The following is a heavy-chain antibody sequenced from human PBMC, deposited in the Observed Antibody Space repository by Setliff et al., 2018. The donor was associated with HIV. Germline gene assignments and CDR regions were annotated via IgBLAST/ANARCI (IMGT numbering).Heavy chain of an antibody. Sequence: GGSLRLSCAASGFTFSSYGMHWVRQAPGKGLEWVAVIWYDGSNKYYADSVRGRFTISRDNSKNTLYLQMNSLRAEDTAVYYCARDSMGGPKYYDFWITSYYYYGMDVWGQGTAVTVSS. CDR3: ARDSMGGPKYYDFWITSYYYYGMDV. CDR2: IWYDGSNK. D-gene: IGHD3-3*01. J-gene: IGHJ6*02. CDR1: GFTFSSYG. V-gene: IGHV3-33*01.